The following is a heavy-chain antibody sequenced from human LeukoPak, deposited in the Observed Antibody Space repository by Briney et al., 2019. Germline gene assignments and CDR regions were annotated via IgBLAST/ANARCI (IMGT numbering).Heavy chain of an antibody. J-gene: IGHJ4*02. V-gene: IGHV6-1*01. CDR3: ARSPSPHSSGWYFDY. D-gene: IGHD6-19*01. CDR1: GDRVSSDSAA. CDR2: TYQRSKWYN. Sequence: SQTLSLTCAISGDRVSSDSAAWNWIRQSPSRGLEWLGRTYQRSKWYNDYAVSVKSRITINPDISKNQFSLQLNSVTPEDTAVYYCARSPSPHSSGWYFDYWGQGTLVTVSS.